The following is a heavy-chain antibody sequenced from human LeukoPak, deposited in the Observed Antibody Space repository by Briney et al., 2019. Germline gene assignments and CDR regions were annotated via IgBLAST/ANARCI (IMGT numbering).Heavy chain of an antibody. J-gene: IGHJ2*01. V-gene: IGHV3-13*01. CDR2: FGSAGDT. CDR1: GFPFSAYD. CDR3: VRGALPGDNWYFDL. Sequence: GGSLRLSCATSGFPFSAYDMHWVRQAPGKGLEWVSAFGSAGDTYYPGAVKGRFTISRDYAKDSLFLQMNNLIAGDTAVYFCVRGALPGDNWYFDLWGRGTLVTVSS.